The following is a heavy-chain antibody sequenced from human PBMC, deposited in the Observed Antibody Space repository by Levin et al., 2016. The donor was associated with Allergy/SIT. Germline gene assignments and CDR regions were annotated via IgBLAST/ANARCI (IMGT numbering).Heavy chain of an antibody. CDR2: IGAYSGNT. V-gene: IGHV1-18*01. J-gene: IGHJ4*02. D-gene: IGHD3-16*01. Sequence: WVRQAPGQGLEWMGWIGAYSGNTNYAQNFQGRVTMTTETSTSTVYMELRSLRSDDTAVYYCARDNSGGADYWGQGTLVTVSS. CDR3: ARDNSGGADY.